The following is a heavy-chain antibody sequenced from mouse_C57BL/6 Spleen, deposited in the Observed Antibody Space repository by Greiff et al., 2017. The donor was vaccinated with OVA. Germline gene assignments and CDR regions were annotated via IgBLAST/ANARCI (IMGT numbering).Heavy chain of an antibody. CDR3: ARGDYYGSSPYYYAMDY. V-gene: IGHV1-37*01. Sequence: EVKLVESGPELVKPGASVKISCKASGYSFTGYFMNWVKQSHGKSLEWIGRINPYNGDTFYNQKFKGKATLTVDKSSSTAHMELLSLTSEDFAVYYCARGDYYGSSPYYYAMDYWGQGTSVTVSS. CDR1: GYSFTGYF. D-gene: IGHD1-1*01. CDR2: INPYNGDT. J-gene: IGHJ4*01.